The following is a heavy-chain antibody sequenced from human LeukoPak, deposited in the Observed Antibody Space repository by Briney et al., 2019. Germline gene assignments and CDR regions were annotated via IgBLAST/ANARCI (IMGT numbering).Heavy chain of an antibody. D-gene: IGHD3-9*01. CDR3: ARTPRDLAWLSFFDY. J-gene: IGHJ4*02. CDR2: ISSSSSTI. CDR1: GFTFSSYS. Sequence: PGGSLRLSCAASGFTFSSYSMNWVRQAPGKGLEWVSYISSSSSTIYYADSVKGRFTISRDNAKNSLYLQMNSLRAEDTAVYYCARTPRDLAWLSFFDYWGQGTLVTVSS. V-gene: IGHV3-48*04.